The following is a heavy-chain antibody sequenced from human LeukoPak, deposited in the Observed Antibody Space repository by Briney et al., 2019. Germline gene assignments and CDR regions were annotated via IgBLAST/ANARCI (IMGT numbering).Heavy chain of an antibody. CDR1: GFTFSDYF. J-gene: IGHJ4*02. V-gene: IGHV3-11*06. Sequence: GESLRLSCAASGFTFSDYFMSWICQAPGRGLEWVSYVSSSSSYIYYADSVKGRFTISRDNAKNSLYLQMNSLRAEDTAVYYCARDRYYGDQTQVDYWGQGTLVTVSS. CDR2: VSSSSSYI. CDR3: ARDRYYGDQTQVDY. D-gene: IGHD4-17*01.